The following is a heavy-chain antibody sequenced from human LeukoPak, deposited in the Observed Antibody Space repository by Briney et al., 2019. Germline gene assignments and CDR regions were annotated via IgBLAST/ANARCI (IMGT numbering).Heavy chain of an antibody. CDR2: ISFDVANQ. CDR3: ARDFGASIGYYCAH. D-gene: IGHD3-22*01. J-gene: IGHJ4*02. Sequence: GRSLRLSCTASGFKFNTYSIRWVRQSPGRGLGWVGLISFDVANQCSVRSVKGRFTISRDNSKTTVDLQVNSLRVANSGVYFCARDFGASIGYYCAHWGQGTLVTVPS. V-gene: IGHV3-30*04. CDR1: GFKFNTYS.